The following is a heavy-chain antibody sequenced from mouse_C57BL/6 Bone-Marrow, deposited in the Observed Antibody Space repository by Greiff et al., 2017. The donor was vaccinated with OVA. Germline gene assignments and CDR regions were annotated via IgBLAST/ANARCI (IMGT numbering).Heavy chain of an antibody. V-gene: IGHV5-16*01. CDR1: GFTFSDYY. CDR2: INYDGSST. D-gene: IGHD2-4*01. J-gene: IGHJ2*01. CDR3: ARDGYDYDGFDY. Sequence: EVMLVESEGGLVQPGSSMKLSCTASGFTFSDYYMAWVRQVPEKGLEWVANINYDGSSTYYLDSLKSRFIISRDNAKNILYLQMSSLKSEDTATYYCARDGYDYDGFDYWGQGTTLTVSS.